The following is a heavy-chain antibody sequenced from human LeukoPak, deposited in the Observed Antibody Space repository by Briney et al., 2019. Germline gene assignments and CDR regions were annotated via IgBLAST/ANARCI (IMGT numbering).Heavy chain of an antibody. D-gene: IGHD4-17*01. CDR3: ARGRGMTTIDY. CDR2: IYYSGST. CDR1: GGSISSSSYY. J-gene: IGHJ4*02. V-gene: IGHV4-39*01. Sequence: SETLSLTCTVSGGSISSSSYYWGWIRQPPGKGLEWIGSIYYSGSTYYNPSLKSRVTISVDTSENQFSLKLSSVTAADTAVYYCARGRGMTTIDYWGQGTLVTVSS.